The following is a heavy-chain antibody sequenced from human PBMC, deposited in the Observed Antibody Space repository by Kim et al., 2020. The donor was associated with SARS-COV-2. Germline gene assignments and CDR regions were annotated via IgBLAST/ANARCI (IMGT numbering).Heavy chain of an antibody. D-gene: IGHD5-18*01. J-gene: IGHJ4*02. V-gene: IGHV3-48*04. CDR3: ARPRPGYSYGFDY. CDR1: GFTFSSYS. CDR2: ISSSSSTI. Sequence: GGSLRLSCAASGFTFSSYSMNWVRQAPGKGLEWVSYISSSSSTIYYADSVKGRFTISRDNAKNSLYLQMNSLRAEDTAVYYCARPRPGYSYGFDYWGQGTLVTVSS.